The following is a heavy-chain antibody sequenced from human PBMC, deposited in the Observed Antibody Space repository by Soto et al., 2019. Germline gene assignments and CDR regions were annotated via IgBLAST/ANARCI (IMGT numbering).Heavy chain of an antibody. V-gene: IGHV4-38-2*01. CDR3: ARHSLALRKNNWFDP. D-gene: IGHD3-3*02. Sequence: SETLSLTCAVSGYSISSGYYWGWIRQPPGKGLEWIGSIYHSGSTYYNPSLKSRVTISVDTSKNQFSLRLRSVTAADTALYFCARHSLALRKNNWFDPWGQGIMVTVSS. CDR2: IYHSGST. CDR1: GYSISSGYY. J-gene: IGHJ5*02.